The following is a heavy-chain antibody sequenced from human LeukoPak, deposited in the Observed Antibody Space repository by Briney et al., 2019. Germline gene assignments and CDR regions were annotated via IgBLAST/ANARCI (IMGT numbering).Heavy chain of an antibody. J-gene: IGHJ5*02. D-gene: IGHD1-1*01. Sequence: SETLSLTCTVSGGSISSYYWSWTRQPPGKGLEWIGYISYSGSTNFNPSLKSRVTISVDTSKNQFSLKLSSVTAADTVVYYCAREGTAGTNLNWFDPWGQGTLVTVSS. CDR3: AREGTAGTNLNWFDP. CDR1: GGSISSYY. CDR2: ISYSGST. V-gene: IGHV4-59*01.